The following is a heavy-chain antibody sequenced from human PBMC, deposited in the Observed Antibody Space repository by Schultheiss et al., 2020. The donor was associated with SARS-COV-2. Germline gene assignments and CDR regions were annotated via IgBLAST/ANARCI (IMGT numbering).Heavy chain of an antibody. CDR1: GGSISSGGYY. V-gene: IGHV4-31*03. Sequence: SETLSLTCTVSGGSISSGGYYWSWIRQHPGKGLEWIGYIYYSGSTYYNPSLTSRVTISVDTSKNQFSLKLSSVTAADTAVYYCASGRRIAVAGTRFDYWGQGGVATV. CDR3: ASGRRIAVAGTRFDY. CDR2: IYYSGST. D-gene: IGHD6-19*01. J-gene: IGHJ4*02.